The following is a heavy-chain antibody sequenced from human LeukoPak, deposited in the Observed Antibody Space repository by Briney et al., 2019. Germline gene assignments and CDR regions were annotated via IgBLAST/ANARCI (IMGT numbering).Heavy chain of an antibody. J-gene: IGHJ4*02. V-gene: IGHV4-4*09. CDR1: NGSISTYY. D-gene: IGHD1-1*01. CDR2: IYSGGTT. CDR3: AGSVPAPKEFAF. Sequence: SETLSLTCTVSNGSISTYYWSWIRQPPGKGLEWIGYIYSGGTTNSNPSLKSRVTISLDTSENQFSLKLSSVTAADTAVYYCAGSVPAPKEFAFWGQGTLVTVSS.